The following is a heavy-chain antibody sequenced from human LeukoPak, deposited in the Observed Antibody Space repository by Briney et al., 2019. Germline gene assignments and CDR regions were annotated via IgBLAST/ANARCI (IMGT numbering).Heavy chain of an antibody. D-gene: IGHD1-14*01. J-gene: IGHJ4*02. CDR1: GFTFDDYA. CDR3: AAGIIALGY. V-gene: IGHV3-9*01. CDR2: ISWNSGSI. Sequence: PGESLRLSCAASGFTFDDYAMHWVRQAPGKGLEWVSGISWNSGSIGYADSVKGRFTISRDNAKNSLYLQMNSLRAEDTALYYCAAGIIALGYWGQGTLVTVSS.